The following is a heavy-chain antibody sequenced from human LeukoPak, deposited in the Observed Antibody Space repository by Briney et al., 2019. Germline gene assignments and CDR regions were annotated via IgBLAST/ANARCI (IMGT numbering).Heavy chain of an antibody. CDR1: GFTFSSYA. Sequence: GGSLRLSCAASGFTFSSYAMHWVRQAPGKGLEWVAVISYDGSNKYYEDSVKGRFTISRDNSKNTLYLQMNSLRAEDTAVYYCARETGGDNYYYYGMDVWGKGTPVTVSS. J-gene: IGHJ6*04. CDR2: ISYDGSNK. V-gene: IGHV3-30*04. CDR3: ARETGGDNYYYYGMDV. D-gene: IGHD1-26*01.